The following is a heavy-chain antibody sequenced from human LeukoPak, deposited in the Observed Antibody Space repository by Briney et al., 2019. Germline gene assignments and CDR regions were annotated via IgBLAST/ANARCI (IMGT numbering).Heavy chain of an antibody. CDR1: GFTFTSYG. CDR3: ARDQWLVRGYYFDY. D-gene: IGHD6-19*01. J-gene: IGHJ4*02. CDR2: IWYDGSNK. V-gene: IGHV3-33*01. Sequence: PGGSLRLSCAASGFTFTSYGMHWVRQAPGKGLEWVAVIWYDGSNKYYADSVKGRLTISRDNSKNTLYLQMNSLRAEDTAVYYCARDQWLVRGYYFDYWGQGTLVTVSS.